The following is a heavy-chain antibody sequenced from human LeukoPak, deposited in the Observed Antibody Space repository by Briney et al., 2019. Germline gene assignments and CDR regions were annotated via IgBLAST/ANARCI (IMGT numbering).Heavy chain of an antibody. D-gene: IGHD3-10*01. CDR2: IYYTGNT. CDR1: GGSISDENYY. J-gene: IGHJ4*02. CDR3: ARVLWGYYGSGPLDS. V-gene: IGHV4-31*03. Sequence: SETLSLTCKVSGGSISDENYYWTWVRQHPVKGLEWIGYIYYTGNTYYNPSLKSRVTISMDTSKNQFSLKLTSMTAADTAVYHCARVLWGYYGSGPLDSWGQGTLVTVSS.